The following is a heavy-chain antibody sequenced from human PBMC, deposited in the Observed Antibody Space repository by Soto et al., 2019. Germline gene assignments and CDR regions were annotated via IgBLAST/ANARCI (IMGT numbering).Heavy chain of an antibody. CDR2: ISGKPNNYAT. V-gene: IGHV3-73*02. CDR3: TRVVGDSGNYRGACEF. J-gene: IGHJ3*01. D-gene: IGHD1-26*01. Sequence: EVQLVESGGGLVQPGGSLKLSCAASGFTFSGYVMHWVRQASGKGLEWVGRISGKPNNYATAYAASVNGRFSVARDDSMKTAFLEMNSLKNEDTDVYYCTRVVGDSGNYRGACEFWCQGTMVTVAS. CDR1: GFTFSGYV.